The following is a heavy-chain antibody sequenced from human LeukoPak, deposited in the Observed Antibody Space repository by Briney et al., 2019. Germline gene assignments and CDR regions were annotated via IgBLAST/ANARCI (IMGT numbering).Heavy chain of an antibody. CDR1: GYTSTSYG. CDR3: ARDYFSGSGSYSHYYYYGMDV. D-gene: IGHD3-10*01. J-gene: IGHJ6*02. V-gene: IGHV1-18*01. Sequence: ASVKVSCKASGYTSTSYGISWVRQAPGQGLEWMGWVSAYNGNTNYAQKLQGRVTMTTDTSTSTAYMELRSLRSDDTAVYYCARDYFSGSGSYSHYYYYGMDVWGQGTTVTVSS. CDR2: VSAYNGNT.